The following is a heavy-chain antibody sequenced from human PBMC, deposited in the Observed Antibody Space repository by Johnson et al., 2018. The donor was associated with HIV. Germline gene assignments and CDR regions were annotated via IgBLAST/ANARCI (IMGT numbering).Heavy chain of an antibody. D-gene: IGHD2-15*01. Sequence: VQLVESGGGLVQPGGSLRLSCAASGFTFSNAWMSWVRQAPGKGLEWVGRIKSKTDGGTTDYAAPVKGRFTISRDNSKNTLYLQMNSLRAEDTAVYYCARGGRGSGNPGSACDIGGQGTMVTVSS. CDR3: ARGGRGSGNPGSACDI. CDR2: IKSKTDGGTT. J-gene: IGHJ3*02. CDR1: GFTFSNAW. V-gene: IGHV3-15*01.